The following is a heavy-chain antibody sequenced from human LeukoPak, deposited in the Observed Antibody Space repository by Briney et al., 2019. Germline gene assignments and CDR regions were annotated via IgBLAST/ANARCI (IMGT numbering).Heavy chain of an antibody. Sequence: GGSLRLSCAASGFTVSSNYMSWVRQAPGKGLEWVSVIYSGGSTYYADSVKGRFTISRDNSKNTLYLQMNSLRSEDTAVYYCASRPYDYVWGSYRYYFDYWGQGTLVTVSS. D-gene: IGHD3-16*02. CDR3: ASRPYDYVWGSYRYYFDY. CDR2: IYSGGST. CDR1: GFTVSSNY. V-gene: IGHV3-53*05. J-gene: IGHJ4*02.